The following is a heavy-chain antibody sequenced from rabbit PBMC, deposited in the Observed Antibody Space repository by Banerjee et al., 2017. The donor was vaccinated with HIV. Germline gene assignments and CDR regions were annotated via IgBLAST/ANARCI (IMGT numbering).Heavy chain of an antibody. CDR3: ARGVKILVIESTRLDL. CDR2: VSVGGSGST. J-gene: IGHJ3*01. CDR1: GFSFSSGYY. Sequence: QEQLEESGGDLVKPEGSLTLTCKASGFSFSSGYYMCWVRQAPGKGLEWIACVSVGGSGSTYYASWAKGRFTISRTSSTTVTLQMTRLTAADTATYFCARGVKILVIESTRLDLWGPGTLVTVS. V-gene: IGHV1S45*01. D-gene: IGHD1-1*01.